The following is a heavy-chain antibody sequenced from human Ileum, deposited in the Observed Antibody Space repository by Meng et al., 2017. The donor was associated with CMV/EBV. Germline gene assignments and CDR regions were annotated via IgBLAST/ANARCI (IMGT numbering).Heavy chain of an antibody. CDR3: VHRYISSSGQVS. D-gene: IGHD6-6*01. Sequence: QMSLKWSGPNLMKPPPTPWVPSTLPGVSLTVNLECMGCIRQHPGKALEWLALIHAGVGKQYSPSLKSRLTATRDTSKNQVVLTMTNMDPVDTATYSCVHRYISSSGQVSWGQGTLVTVSS. CDR1: GVSLTVNLEC. J-gene: IGHJ5*02. V-gene: IGHV2-5*02. CDR2: IHAGVGK.